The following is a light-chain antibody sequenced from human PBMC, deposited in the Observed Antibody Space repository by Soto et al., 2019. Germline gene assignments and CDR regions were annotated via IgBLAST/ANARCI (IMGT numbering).Light chain of an antibody. V-gene: IGKV1-33*01. Sequence: DIQMTQSPSSLSAAVGDRVTITCRASQDINKYLNWYRQTPGKAPNLLIYDASNLETGVPSRFSGSRSGTDFTFTISSLQPEDIATYYCQQCDNLPLTFGGGTKVDIK. CDR1: QDINKY. CDR2: DAS. J-gene: IGKJ4*01. CDR3: QQCDNLPLT.